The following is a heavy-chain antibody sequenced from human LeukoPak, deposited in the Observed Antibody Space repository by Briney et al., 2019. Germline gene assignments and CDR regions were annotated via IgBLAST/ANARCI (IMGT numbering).Heavy chain of an antibody. CDR3: ARDFGYYDSSGSTRYFDY. D-gene: IGHD3-22*01. CDR2: INQHGTEK. Sequence: GGSLRLFCAASGFTFSSYSMNWVRQAPGKGLEWVANINQHGTEKYYVDSVKGRFTISRDNAKNSLYLQMNSLRAEDTALYFCARDFGYYDSSGSTRYFDYWGQGTLVTVSS. J-gene: IGHJ4*02. V-gene: IGHV3-7*01. CDR1: GFTFSSYS.